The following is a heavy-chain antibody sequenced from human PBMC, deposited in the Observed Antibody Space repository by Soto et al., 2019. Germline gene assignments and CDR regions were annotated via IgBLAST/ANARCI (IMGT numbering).Heavy chain of an antibody. CDR2: ISYDGSNT. V-gene: IGHV3-30*03. CDR1: GFTFSSYG. Sequence: PGGSLRLSCAASGFTFSSYGMHWVRQAPGKGLEWVAIISYDGSNTYYADSVKGRFTISRDNSKNTLYLQMNSLRAEDTSVYYCARASSGWYKDAFDIWGQGTMVTVSS. D-gene: IGHD6-19*01. CDR3: ARASSGWYKDAFDI. J-gene: IGHJ3*02.